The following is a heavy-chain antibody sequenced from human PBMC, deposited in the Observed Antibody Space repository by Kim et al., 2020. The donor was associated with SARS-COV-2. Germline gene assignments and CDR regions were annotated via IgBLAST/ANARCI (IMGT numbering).Heavy chain of an antibody. CDR3: GRRGYYFDL. V-gene: IGHV3-7*01. CDR2: IKYDGSVK. Sequence: GGSLRLSCAASGFTFSDYWMNWGRQAPGKGLEWVANIKYDGSVKDEVDSVKGRFTISRDNAKNSVYLQMSSLRAEDTAVYYCGRRGYYFDLWGQGTLVTVSS. J-gene: IGHJ4*02. CDR1: GFTFSDYW.